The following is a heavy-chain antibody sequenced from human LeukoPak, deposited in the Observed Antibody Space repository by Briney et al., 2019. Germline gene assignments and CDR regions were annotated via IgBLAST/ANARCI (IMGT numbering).Heavy chain of an antibody. CDR2: ISYDGYNK. CDR1: GFPFSNYG. Sequence: GGSLRLSCAASGFPFSNYGIHWVRQAPGKGPGWVSAISYDGYNKYYADSAKGRFTISRDNSKNTLYLQMDGLRVEDTAVYYCANGRQSTQQQVIPVFDYWGQGTLVTVSS. D-gene: IGHD6-13*01. CDR3: ANGRQSTQQQVIPVFDY. J-gene: IGHJ4*02. V-gene: IGHV3-30*18.